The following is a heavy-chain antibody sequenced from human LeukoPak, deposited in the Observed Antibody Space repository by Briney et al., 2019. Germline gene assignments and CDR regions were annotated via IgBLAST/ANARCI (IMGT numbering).Heavy chain of an antibody. J-gene: IGHJ4*02. CDR1: GFTVSSNY. CDR3: ARGGPATTIDY. V-gene: IGHV3-53*04. Sequence: QSGGSLRLSCAASGFTVSSNYMSWVRQAPGKGLEWVSVIYTGGNTYYTDAVKGRFTISRNNSKNTLYLQMNNLRAEDTAVYYCARGGPATTIDYWGRGTLVTVSS. D-gene: IGHD1-1*01. CDR2: IYTGGNT.